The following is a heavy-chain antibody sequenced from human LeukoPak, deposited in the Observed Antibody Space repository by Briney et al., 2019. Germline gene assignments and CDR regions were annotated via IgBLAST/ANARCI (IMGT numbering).Heavy chain of an antibody. CDR1: GGSISSANYY. D-gene: IGHD2-8*01. J-gene: IGHJ5*02. V-gene: IGHV4-61*02. CDR3: ARDRGRMVYAVWFDP. Sequence: TPSDTLSLTCTVSGGSISSANYYWSWIRQPAGKGLEWIGRIDTSGSATYNPSLKSRVTISIDTSKNQFSLKLGSVTAADTAVYYCARDRGRMVYAVWFDPWGQGTLVTVSS. CDR2: IDTSGSA.